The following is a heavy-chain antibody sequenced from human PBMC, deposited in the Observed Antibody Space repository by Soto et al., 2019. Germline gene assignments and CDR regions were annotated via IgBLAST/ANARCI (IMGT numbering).Heavy chain of an antibody. Sequence: SETLSLTCAVYGGSFSGYYWSWIRQPPGKGLEWIGEINHSGSTNYNPSLKSRVTISVDTSKNQFSLKLSSVTAADTAVYYCARGVVPAAYRYYYGSGKGLSLDYWGQGTLVTVSS. J-gene: IGHJ4*02. CDR2: INHSGST. D-gene: IGHD3-10*01. CDR3: ARGVVPAAYRYYYGSGKGLSLDY. V-gene: IGHV4-34*01. CDR1: GGSFSGYY.